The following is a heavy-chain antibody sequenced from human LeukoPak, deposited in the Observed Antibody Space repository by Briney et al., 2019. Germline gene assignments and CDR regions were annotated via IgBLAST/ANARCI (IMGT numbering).Heavy chain of an antibody. V-gene: IGHV3-23*01. CDR3: AKAIALDVVITTAFDV. CDR2: ISGSGDTT. D-gene: IGHD3-22*01. CDR1: GLTFSTYA. J-gene: IGHJ3*01. Sequence: PGGSLRLSCAASGLTFSTYAMTWVRQAPGKGLEWVSAISGSGDTTYYADSVKGRFTISRDNSKNTLYLQIHSLRAEDTALYYCAKAIALDVVITTAFDVWGQGTMVTVSS.